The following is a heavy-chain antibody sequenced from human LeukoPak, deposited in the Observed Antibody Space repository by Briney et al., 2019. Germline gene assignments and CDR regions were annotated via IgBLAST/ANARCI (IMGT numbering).Heavy chain of an antibody. V-gene: IGHV3-48*01. D-gene: IGHD6-19*01. CDR3: AKGSSRRQWLVPPFDY. CDR2: ISSSSSTI. Sequence: GGSLRLSCAASGFTFSSYSMNWVRQAPGKGLEWVSYISSSSSTIYYADSVKGRFTISRDNSKNTLYLQMNSLRAEDTAVYYCAKGSSRRQWLVPPFDYWGQGTLVTVSS. CDR1: GFTFSSYS. J-gene: IGHJ4*02.